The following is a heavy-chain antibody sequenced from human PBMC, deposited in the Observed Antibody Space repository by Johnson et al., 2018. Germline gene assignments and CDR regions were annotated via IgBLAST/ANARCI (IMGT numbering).Heavy chain of an antibody. V-gene: IGHV3-21*01. CDR2: ISSSSSYI. CDR3: AREGWLQSAGSYGMDV. D-gene: IGHD5-24*01. J-gene: IGHJ6*02. CDR1: GFTFSSYS. Sequence: VQLVESGGGLVKPGGSLRLSCAASGFTFSSYSMNWVRQAPGKGLEWVSSISSSSSYIYYADSVKGRFTIARDNAKNSQYLQMNSLRAEDTAGYDRAREGWLQSAGSYGMDVWGQGTTVTVSS.